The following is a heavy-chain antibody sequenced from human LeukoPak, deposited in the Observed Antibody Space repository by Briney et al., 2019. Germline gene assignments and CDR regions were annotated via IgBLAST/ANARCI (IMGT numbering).Heavy chain of an antibody. CDR1: GYTFTSYG. Sequence: GASVKVSCKASGYTFTSYGISWVRQAPGQGLEWMGWISAYNGNTNYAQKLQGRVTMTTDTSTSTAYMELRSLRSDDTAVYYCARDVWAARPGHGAFDIWGQGTMVAVSS. V-gene: IGHV1-18*01. CDR3: ARDVWAARPGHGAFDI. D-gene: IGHD6-6*01. CDR2: ISAYNGNT. J-gene: IGHJ3*02.